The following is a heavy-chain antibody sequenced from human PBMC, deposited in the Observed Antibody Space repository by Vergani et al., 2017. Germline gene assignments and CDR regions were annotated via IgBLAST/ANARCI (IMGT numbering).Heavy chain of an antibody. CDR2: ISYDGSNK. D-gene: IGHD6-6*01. Sequence: QVQLVESGGGVVQPGRSLRLSCAASGFTFSSYAMHWVRQAPGKGLEWVAVISYDGSNKYYADSVKGRFTISRDNSKNTLYLQMNSLRAEDTAVYYCAKTSIAAPPAYFDYWGQGTLVTVSS. CDR1: GFTFSSYA. V-gene: IGHV3-30*01. CDR3: AKTSIAAPPAYFDY. J-gene: IGHJ4*02.